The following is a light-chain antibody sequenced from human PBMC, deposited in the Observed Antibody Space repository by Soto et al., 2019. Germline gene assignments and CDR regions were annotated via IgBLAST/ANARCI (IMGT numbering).Light chain of an antibody. Sequence: DIQVTQSPSFLSASVGDKVSITCRASQAISSSLAWYQQNPGKAPKLLIYGASTLQSGVPSRFSGSGSGTEFTLTIGSLQPEDFATYYCQQLNSYPLTFGGGAKVEMK. CDR1: QAISSS. CDR3: QQLNSYPLT. CDR2: GAS. J-gene: IGKJ4*01. V-gene: IGKV1-9*01.